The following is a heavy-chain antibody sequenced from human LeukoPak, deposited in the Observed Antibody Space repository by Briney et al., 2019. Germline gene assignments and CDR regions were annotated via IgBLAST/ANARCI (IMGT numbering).Heavy chain of an antibody. J-gene: IGHJ4*02. V-gene: IGHV1-46*01. D-gene: IGHD5-24*01. CDR1: GYTFTSYY. CDR2: INPSGGST. Sequence: ASVKVSCKASGYTFTSYYMHWVRQAPGQGLEWMGIINPSGGSTSYAQKFQGRVTMTRNTSISTAYMELSSLRSEDTAVYYCARASPVATMTPDGYWGQGTLVTVSS. CDR3: ARASPVATMTPDGY.